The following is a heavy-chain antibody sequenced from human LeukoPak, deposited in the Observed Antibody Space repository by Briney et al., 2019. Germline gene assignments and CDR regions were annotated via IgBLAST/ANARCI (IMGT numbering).Heavy chain of an antibody. V-gene: IGHV4-31*03. CDR1: GGSISSGGYY. Sequence: SETLSLTRTVSGGSISSGGYYWSWIRQHPGKGLEWIGYIYYSGSTYYNPSLKSRVTISVDTSKNQFSLKLSSVTAADTAVYYCARVQRITMIVVVSNAFDIWGQGAMVTVSS. CDR2: IYYSGST. J-gene: IGHJ3*02. D-gene: IGHD3-22*01. CDR3: ARVQRITMIVVVSNAFDI.